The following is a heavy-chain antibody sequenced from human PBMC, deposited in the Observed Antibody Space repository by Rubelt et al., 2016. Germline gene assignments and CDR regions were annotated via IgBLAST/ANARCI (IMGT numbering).Heavy chain of an antibody. D-gene: IGHD2-8*01. V-gene: IGHV4-4*02. Sequence: QVQLQESGPGLVKPSGTLSLTYAVSGGSISSNSWWSWVRQPPGQGLEWIGYIYYSGSTSYNPSLKSRVTMSLDTSKNQFSGKLMSVTAAETAVYYWARGKNAMEYDTFDYWGQGSLVIVSS. J-gene: IGHJ4*02. CDR1: GGSISSNSW. CDR2: IYYSGST. CDR3: ARGKNAMEYDTFDY.